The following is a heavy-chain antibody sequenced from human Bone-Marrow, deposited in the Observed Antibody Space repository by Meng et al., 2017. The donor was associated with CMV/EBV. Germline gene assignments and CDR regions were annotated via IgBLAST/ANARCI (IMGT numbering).Heavy chain of an antibody. CDR1: GFTFSTYV. Sequence: SGFTFSTYVLSWVRQAPGKGLEWVSSITGSGRNTYYADSVKGRFTISRDNSKNILYLQMNSLRADDTAVYYCRGNIVVTPAARVDPWGQGTLVTVSS. J-gene: IGHJ5*02. CDR3: RGNIVVTPAARVDP. CDR2: ITGSGRNT. V-gene: IGHV3-23*01. D-gene: IGHD2-2*01.